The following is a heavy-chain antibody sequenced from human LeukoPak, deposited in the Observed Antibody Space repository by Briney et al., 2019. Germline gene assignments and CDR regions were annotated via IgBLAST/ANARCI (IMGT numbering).Heavy chain of an antibody. CDR3: ARTGRYQLIQHYYFDY. CDR1: GFTFSSYA. D-gene: IGHD2-2*01. CDR2: ISGSGGST. V-gene: IGHV3-23*01. J-gene: IGHJ4*02. Sequence: GGSLRLSCAASGFTFSSYAMSWVRQAPGKGLEWVSAISGSGGSTYYADSVKGRFTISRDNSKNTLYLQMNSLRAEDTAVYYCARTGRYQLIQHYYFDYWGQGTLVTVSS.